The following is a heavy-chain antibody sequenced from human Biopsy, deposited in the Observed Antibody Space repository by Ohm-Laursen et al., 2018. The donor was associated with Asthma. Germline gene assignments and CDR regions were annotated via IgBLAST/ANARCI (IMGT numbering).Heavy chain of an antibody. CDR1: GDSLSNYA. D-gene: IGHD5-12*01. J-gene: IGHJ6*02. CDR3: ARGYSGSDRIVYYYSGLEV. V-gene: IGHV1-69*13. Sequence: SVKVSCKASGDSLSNYAISWVQQAPGQGLEWMGGLIPVLGTPDHAQMFEGRVTITADESTSTAYMELSSLSSEDTAVYYCARGYSGSDRIVYYYSGLEVWGQGTTVTVSS. CDR2: LIPVLGTP.